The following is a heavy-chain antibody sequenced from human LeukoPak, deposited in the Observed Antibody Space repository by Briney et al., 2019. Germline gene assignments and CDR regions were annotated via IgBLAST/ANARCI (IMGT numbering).Heavy chain of an antibody. D-gene: IGHD3-10*01. J-gene: IGHJ4*02. CDR3: AKDLVLLWFGELSKGFDY. V-gene: IGHV3-74*01. Sequence: GGSLRLSCAASGFTFSSYWMHWIRHAPGKGLVWVSRIKRDGSSPAYADSVKGRFTISRDNAKNTLYLQMNSLRAEDTAVYYCAKDLVLLWFGELSKGFDYWGQGTLVTVSS. CDR1: GFTFSSYW. CDR2: IKRDGSSP.